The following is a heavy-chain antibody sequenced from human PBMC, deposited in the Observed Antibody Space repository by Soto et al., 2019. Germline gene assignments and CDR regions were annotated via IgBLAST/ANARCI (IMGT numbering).Heavy chain of an antibody. J-gene: IGHJ6*02. CDR2: IYHSGST. CDR3: AREFYGMDV. Sequence: SETLSLTCAVSGGSISSGGYSWSWIRQPPGKGLEWIGYIYHSGSTYYNPSLKSRVTISVDRSKNQFSLKLSSVTAADTAVYYCAREFYGMDVWGQGTTVTVSS. V-gene: IGHV4-30-2*01. CDR1: GGSISSGGYS.